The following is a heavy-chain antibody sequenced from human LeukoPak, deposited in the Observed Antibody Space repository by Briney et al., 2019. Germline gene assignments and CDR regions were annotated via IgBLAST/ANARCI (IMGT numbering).Heavy chain of an antibody. Sequence: GGSLRLSSAASGFTFSSYAMHWVRQAPGKGLEWVAVISYDGSNKYYADSVKGRFTIPRDNSKNTLYLQMNSLRAEDTAVYYCAREGGSYYSYYGMDVWGQGTTVTVSS. CDR3: AREGGSYYSYYGMDV. D-gene: IGHD1-26*01. V-gene: IGHV3-30*04. CDR2: ISYDGSNK. CDR1: GFTFSSYA. J-gene: IGHJ6*02.